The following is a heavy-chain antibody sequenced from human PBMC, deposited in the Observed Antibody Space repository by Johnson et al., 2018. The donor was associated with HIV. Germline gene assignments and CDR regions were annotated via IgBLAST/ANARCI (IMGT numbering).Heavy chain of an antibody. V-gene: IGHV3-30-3*01. Sequence: QVHLVESGGGVVQPGRSLRLSCAASGFTFSSYAMHWVRQAPGKGLEWVAVISYDGSNKYYADSVKGRFTISRDNSKKTLFLQMNNLRAEDTAVYFCAKETRDSRSAFDIWGQGTMVTVSS. CDR3: AKETRDSRSAFDI. J-gene: IGHJ3*02. D-gene: IGHD3-22*01. CDR1: GFTFSSYA. CDR2: ISYDGSNK.